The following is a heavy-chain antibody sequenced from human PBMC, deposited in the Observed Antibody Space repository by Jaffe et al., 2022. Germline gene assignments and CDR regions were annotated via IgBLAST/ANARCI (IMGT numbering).Heavy chain of an antibody. Sequence: EVQLVESGGGLVQPGGSLRLSCAASGFTFSDRYMDWVRQAPGKGLEWVGRSRNKANTYTTSYASSVKDRFTISREDSKNSLYLEMNSLKTEDTAVYFCATVVAVAGSGYSDYWGQGTLVTVSS. CDR2: SRNKANTYTT. CDR1: GFTFSDRY. CDR3: ATVVAVAGSGYSDY. D-gene: IGHD6-19*01. J-gene: IGHJ4*02. V-gene: IGHV3-72*01.